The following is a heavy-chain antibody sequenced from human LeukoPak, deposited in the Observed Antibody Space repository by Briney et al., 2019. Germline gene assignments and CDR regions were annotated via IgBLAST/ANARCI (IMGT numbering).Heavy chain of an antibody. J-gene: IGHJ3*02. Sequence: GGSLRLSCAASGFTFSSYSMNWVRQAPGKGLEWVSSISSSSSYIYYADSLKGRFTISRDNAKNSLYLQMDSLRAEDTAVYYCARDDSGSTDAFDIWGQGTMVTVSS. D-gene: IGHD3-22*01. V-gene: IGHV3-21*01. CDR1: GFTFSSYS. CDR3: ARDDSGSTDAFDI. CDR2: ISSSSSYI.